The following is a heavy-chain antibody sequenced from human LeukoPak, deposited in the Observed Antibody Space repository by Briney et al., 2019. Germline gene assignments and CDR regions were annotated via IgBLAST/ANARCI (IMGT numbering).Heavy chain of an antibody. D-gene: IGHD1-26*01. CDR3: ARGELSFDY. CDR1: GFTFNSYA. V-gene: IGHV3-23*01. J-gene: IGHJ4*02. CDR2: IGGSGRST. Sequence: PGGSLRLSCAASGFTFNSYAMSWVRQAPGKGLEWVSGIGGSGRSTNYADSVKGRFTVSRDNSKNTLYLQMNSLRAEDTAVYYCARGELSFDYWGQGTLVTVSS.